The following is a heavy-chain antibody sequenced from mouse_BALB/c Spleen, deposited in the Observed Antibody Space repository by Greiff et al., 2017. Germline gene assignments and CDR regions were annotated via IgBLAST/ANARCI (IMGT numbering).Heavy chain of an antibody. CDR3: ARNRDGYPAWFAY. CDR1: GFSLTSYG. J-gene: IGHJ3*01. Sequence: VMLVESGPGLVQPSQSLSITCTVSGFSLTSYGVHWVRQSPGKGLEWLGVIWSGGSTDYNAAFISRLSISKDNSKSQVFFKMNSLQADDTAIYYCARNRDGYPAWFAYWGQGTLVTVSA. V-gene: IGHV2-4-1*01. D-gene: IGHD2-3*01. CDR2: IWSGGST.